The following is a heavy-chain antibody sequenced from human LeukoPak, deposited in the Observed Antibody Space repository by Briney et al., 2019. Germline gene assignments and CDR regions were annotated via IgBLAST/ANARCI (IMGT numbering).Heavy chain of an antibody. D-gene: IGHD6-13*01. Sequence: GSLRLSCAASGFTFSSYEMNWVRQAPGKGLEWVSYISSSGSTIYYADSVKGRFTISRDNAKNSLYLQMNSLRAEDTAVYYCARDLGKSSWYPLDFDYWGQGTLVTVSS. V-gene: IGHV3-48*03. CDR3: ARDLGKSSWYPLDFDY. J-gene: IGHJ4*02. CDR2: ISSSGSTI. CDR1: GFTFSSYE.